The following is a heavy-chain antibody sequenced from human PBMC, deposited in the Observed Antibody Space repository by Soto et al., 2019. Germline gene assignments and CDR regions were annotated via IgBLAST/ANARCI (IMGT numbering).Heavy chain of an antibody. V-gene: IGHV3-21*04. Sequence: PGGSLRLSCAASGFTFSSYWMSWVRQAPGKGLEWVSFISTSGTDMYYADSVMGRFTISRDNAKNSVYLQMNNLRAEDTAVYFCSTGRIEATFLDSWGQGTLVTVSS. J-gene: IGHJ5*01. CDR3: STGRIEATFLDS. D-gene: IGHD1-26*01. CDR2: ISTSGTDM. CDR1: GFTFSSYW.